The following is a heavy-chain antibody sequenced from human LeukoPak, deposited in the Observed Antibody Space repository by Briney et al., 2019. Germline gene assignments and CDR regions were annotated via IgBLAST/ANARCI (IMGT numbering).Heavy chain of an antibody. Sequence: GSSVKVSCKASGGTFSSYAISWVRQAPGQGLEWMGGIIAVSGTANYAQKFQGRVTITADESTSTAYMELSSLRSEDTAVYYCARGPQYSYSYMDVWGKGTTVTVSS. CDR3: ARGPQYSYSYMDV. CDR2: IIAVSGTA. CDR1: GGTFSSYA. J-gene: IGHJ6*03. V-gene: IGHV1-69*01.